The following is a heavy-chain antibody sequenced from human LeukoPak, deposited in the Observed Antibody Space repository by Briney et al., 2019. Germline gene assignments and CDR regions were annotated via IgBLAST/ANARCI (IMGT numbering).Heavy chain of an antibody. CDR2: IIPIFGTA. CDR1: GGTFSSYA. V-gene: IGHV1-69*05. CDR3: ARVVDTAMKNYYYYYMDV. Sequence: SVKVSCKASGGTFSSYAISWVRQAPGQGLEWMGGIIPIFGTANYAQKFQGRVTITTDESTSTAYMELSSLRSEDTAVYYCARVVDTAMKNYYYYYMDVWGKGTMVTVSS. J-gene: IGHJ6*03. D-gene: IGHD5-18*01.